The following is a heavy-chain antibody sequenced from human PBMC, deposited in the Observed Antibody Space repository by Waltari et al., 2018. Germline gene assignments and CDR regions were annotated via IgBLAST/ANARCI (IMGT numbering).Heavy chain of an antibody. CDR3: AREGGYCSSTSCYLVVAFDI. D-gene: IGHD2-2*03. Sequence: QVQLQESGPGLVKPSETLSLTCTVSGGSISSYYWSWIRQPAGKGLEWIGRIYTSGSTNYNPSLKSRVTMSVDTSKNQFSLKLSSVTAADTAVYYCAREGGYCSSTSCYLVVAFDIWGQGTMVTVSS. CDR2: IYTSGST. CDR1: GGSISSYY. J-gene: IGHJ3*02. V-gene: IGHV4-4*07.